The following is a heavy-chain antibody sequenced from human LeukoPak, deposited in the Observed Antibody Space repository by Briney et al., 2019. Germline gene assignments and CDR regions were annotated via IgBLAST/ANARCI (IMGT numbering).Heavy chain of an antibody. CDR3: ARDRYYGSGSYHGLYFDY. CDR1: GFTFSSYW. Sequence: PGGPLRLSCAASGFTFSSYWMSWVRQAPGKGLEWVANIKQDGSEKYYVDSVKGRFTISRDNAKNSLYLQMNSLRAEDTAVYYCARDRYYGSGSYHGLYFDYWGQGTLVTVSS. J-gene: IGHJ4*02. CDR2: IKQDGSEK. D-gene: IGHD3-10*01. V-gene: IGHV3-7*01.